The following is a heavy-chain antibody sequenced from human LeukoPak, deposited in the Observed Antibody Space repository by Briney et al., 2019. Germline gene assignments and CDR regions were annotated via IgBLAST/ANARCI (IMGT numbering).Heavy chain of an antibody. Sequence: PGRSLRLSCAASGFTFNTYAMHWVRQAPGKGLEWVAVISYDGRDKNHADSVKGRFSISRDNSQTTVYLQMNSLRLEDTAVYYCARGWNWVRHEECYFDHWGQGALVTVSS. V-gene: IGHV3-30*04. CDR3: ARGWNWVRHEECYFDH. D-gene: IGHD1-1*01. J-gene: IGHJ4*02. CDR2: ISYDGRDK. CDR1: GFTFNTYA.